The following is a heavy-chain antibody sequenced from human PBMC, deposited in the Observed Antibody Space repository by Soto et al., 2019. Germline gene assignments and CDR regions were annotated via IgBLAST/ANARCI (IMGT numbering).Heavy chain of an antibody. D-gene: IGHD6-13*01. V-gene: IGHV1-69*13. CDR3: AKWYVGGIAESRVYYYYGMDV. J-gene: IGHJ6*02. CDR1: GGTFSSYA. Sequence: SVKVSCKASGGTFSSYAISGVRQAPGQGLEWMGGIIPIFGTANYAQKFQGRVTITADESTSTAYMELSSLRCEDTAVYYRAKWYVGGIAESRVYYYYGMDVWGHGITVTVSS. CDR2: IIPIFGTA.